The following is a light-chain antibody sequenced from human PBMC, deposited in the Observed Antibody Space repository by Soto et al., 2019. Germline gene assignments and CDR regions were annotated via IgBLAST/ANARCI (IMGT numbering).Light chain of an antibody. CDR2: LERSGSY. V-gene: IGLV4-60*02. Sequence: QSVLTQSSSASASLGSSVKLTCTLSSGHSNYIIAWHQQQPGRAPRYSLKLERSGSYHKGSGVPDRFSGSSSGADRHLTISIHPYDDEADYYCETWDTNTWVFGGGTKLTVL. CDR1: SGHSNYI. J-gene: IGLJ3*02. CDR3: ETWDTNTWV.